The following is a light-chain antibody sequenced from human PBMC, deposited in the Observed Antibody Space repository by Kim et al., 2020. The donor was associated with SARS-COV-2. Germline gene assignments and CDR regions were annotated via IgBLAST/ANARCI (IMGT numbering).Light chain of an antibody. Sequence: SSELTQDPAVSVALGQTVRITCQGASLRNYYASWYQQKPGQAPVLVIYGKNNRPSGIPDRFSGSSSGNTDSLTITGAQAEDEADYYCNSRDSSDNHVVFG. J-gene: IGLJ2*01. CDR1: SLRNYY. V-gene: IGLV3-19*01. CDR3: NSRDSSDNHVV. CDR2: GKN.